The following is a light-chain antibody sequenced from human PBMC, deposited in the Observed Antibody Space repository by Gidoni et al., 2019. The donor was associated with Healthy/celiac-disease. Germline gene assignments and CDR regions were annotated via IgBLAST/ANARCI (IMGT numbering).Light chain of an antibody. CDR2: GAS. CDR1: QRVSSN. J-gene: IGKJ3*01. CDR3: QQYNNWPF. V-gene: IGKV3-15*01. Sequence: EIVMTQSPATLSVSPGERATLSCRASQRVSSNLAWYQQKPGQAPRLLIYGASTRATGIPARFSGSGSGTEFTLTISSLQSEDFAVYYCQQYNNWPFFGPGTKVDIK.